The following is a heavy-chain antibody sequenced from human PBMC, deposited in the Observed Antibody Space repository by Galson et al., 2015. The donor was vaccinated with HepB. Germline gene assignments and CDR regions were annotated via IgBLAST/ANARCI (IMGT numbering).Heavy chain of an antibody. Sequence: SLRLSCAASGFTFSSYAMHWVRKAPGKGLEWVAVISYDGSNKYYADSVKGRFTISRDNSKNTLYLQMNSLRAEDTAVYYCARDPGPLLWFGEPKWPGWFDYWGQGTLVTVSS. D-gene: IGHD3-10*01. CDR2: ISYDGSNK. CDR3: ARDPGPLLWFGEPKWPGWFDY. V-gene: IGHV3-30*04. CDR1: GFTFSSYA. J-gene: IGHJ4*02.